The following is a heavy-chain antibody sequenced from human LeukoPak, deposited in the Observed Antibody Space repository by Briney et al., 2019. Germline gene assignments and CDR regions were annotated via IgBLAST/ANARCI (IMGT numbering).Heavy chain of an antibody. CDR1: GFTFSDYY. CDR3: SRDPRPLDY. V-gene: IGHV3-11*04. J-gene: IGHJ4*02. CDR2: ISGGGDDI. Sequence: GGSLRLFCAASGFTFSDYYMTWIRQAPGKGLEVVSYISGGGDDINYADSVRGRFTISRDNAKNSLYLQMNSLRVEDTAVYFCSRDPRPLDYWGQGTLVTVSS.